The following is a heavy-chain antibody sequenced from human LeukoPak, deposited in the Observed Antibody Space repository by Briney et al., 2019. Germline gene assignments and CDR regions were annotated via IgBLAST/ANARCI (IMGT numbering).Heavy chain of an antibody. J-gene: IGHJ3*02. CDR1: CGSISSYY. Sequence: SPRLSLTCTVACGSISSYYWSWIRQPLGKGLEWIGYVYYSGSTNCHPSLKSRVTISVDTSKNQFSLQLSSVTAADTAVYYCARGLQNRSSGIRFDVFQIWGQGTMVTVSS. V-gene: IGHV4-59*01. CDR3: ARGLQNRSSGIRFDVFQI. D-gene: IGHD6-6*01. CDR2: VYYSGST.